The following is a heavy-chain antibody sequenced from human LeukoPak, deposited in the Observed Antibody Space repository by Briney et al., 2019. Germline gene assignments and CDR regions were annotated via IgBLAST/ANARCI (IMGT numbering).Heavy chain of an antibody. D-gene: IGHD3-10*02. Sequence: SETLSLTCTVSGGSISSGDYYWSWIRQPPGKGLEWIGYIYYSGSTYYNPSLKSRVTISVDTSKNQFSLKLSSVTAADTAVYYCARGSRITMFFDPWGQGTLVTVSS. CDR3: ARGSRITMFFDP. CDR2: IYYSGST. J-gene: IGHJ5*02. CDR1: GGSISSGDYY. V-gene: IGHV4-30-4*02.